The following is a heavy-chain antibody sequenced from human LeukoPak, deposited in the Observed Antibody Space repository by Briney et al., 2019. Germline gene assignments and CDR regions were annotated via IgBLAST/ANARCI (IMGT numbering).Heavy chain of an antibody. V-gene: IGHV3-48*01. Sequence: GGSLRLSCAAPGVTFSSYSMNWVRQAPGKGLEWVSYISSSSSTIYYADSVKGRFTISRDNAKNSLYLQMNSLRAEDTAVYYCARVAPITIFGVVNNSYMDVWGKGTTVTVSS. CDR2: ISSSSSTI. CDR1: GVTFSSYS. J-gene: IGHJ6*03. D-gene: IGHD3-3*01. CDR3: ARVAPITIFGVVNNSYMDV.